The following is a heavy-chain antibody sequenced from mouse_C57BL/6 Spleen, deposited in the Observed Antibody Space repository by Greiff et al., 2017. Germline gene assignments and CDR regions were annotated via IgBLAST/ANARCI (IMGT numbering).Heavy chain of an antibody. V-gene: IGHV1-53*01. D-gene: IGHD1-1*01. CDR2: INPSNGDT. J-gene: IGHJ4*01. CDR3: ARPFATSGDYAFDD. Sequence: QVQLQQPGAELVKPGASVKLSCKASGYTFTSYWMHWVKQRPGQGLEWIGNINPSNGDTNYNEKFKSKATLTVDKSSSTAYMQLSSLTSEDSAVYCGARPFATSGDYAFDDWGQGTSVTVSS. CDR1: GYTFTSYW.